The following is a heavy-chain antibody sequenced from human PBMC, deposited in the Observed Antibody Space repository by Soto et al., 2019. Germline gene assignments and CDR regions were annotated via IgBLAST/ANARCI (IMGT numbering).Heavy chain of an antibody. V-gene: IGHV3-74*01. Sequence: EVQLVESGGGLVQPGGSLRLSCAASGFTFSSYWMHWVRQAPGKGLVWVSRINSDGSSTSYADSVKGRFTISRDNAKNTLYLQLNSLRAEDTAVYYCARGPGRIVVVPAAILAVYYGMDVWGQGTTVTVSS. D-gene: IGHD2-2*02. J-gene: IGHJ6*02. CDR2: INSDGSST. CDR3: ARGPGRIVVVPAAILAVYYGMDV. CDR1: GFTFSSYW.